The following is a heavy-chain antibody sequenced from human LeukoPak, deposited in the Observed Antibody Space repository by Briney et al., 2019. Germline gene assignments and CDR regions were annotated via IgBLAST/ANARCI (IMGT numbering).Heavy chain of an antibody. CDR1: GGSISSYF. V-gene: IGHV4-59*01. CDR2: IYYSGST. D-gene: IGHD5-24*01. Sequence: SETLSLTCTVSGGSISSYFWSWIRQPPGKGLEWIGYIYYSGSTNYNPSLKSRVTISVDTSNNQFSLKLSSVTAADTAVYYCARDGEMATTKAFDIWGQGTVVTVSS. J-gene: IGHJ3*02. CDR3: ARDGEMATTKAFDI.